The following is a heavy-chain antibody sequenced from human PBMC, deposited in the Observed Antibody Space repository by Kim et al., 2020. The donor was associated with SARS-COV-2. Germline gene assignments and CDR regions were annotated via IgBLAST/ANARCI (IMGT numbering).Heavy chain of an antibody. J-gene: IGHJ4*02. D-gene: IGHD6-19*01. CDR1: GFTFSSYA. V-gene: IGHV3-30-3*01. CDR2: ISYDGSNK. Sequence: GGSLRLSCAASGFTFSSYAMHWVRQAPGKGLEWVAVISYDGSNKYYADSVKGRFTISRDNSKNTLYLQMNSLRAEDTAVYYCARSRAIGVAPDYWGQGTLVTVSS. CDR3: ARSRAIGVAPDY.